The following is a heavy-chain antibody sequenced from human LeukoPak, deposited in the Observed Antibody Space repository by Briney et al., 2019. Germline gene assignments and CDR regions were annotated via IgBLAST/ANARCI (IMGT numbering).Heavy chain of an antibody. CDR3: ARVTAESYSDSSGYYSY. Sequence: ASVTVSCKASGYIFTNHAMHWVRPAPGQRLEWMGWINVGNGNTKYSEKFQDRVIISRDTSASTAYMELSSLRSEDTAVYFCARVTAESYSDSSGYYSYWGQGTLVTVSS. CDR2: INVGNGNT. CDR1: GYIFTNHA. D-gene: IGHD3-22*01. V-gene: IGHV1-3*01. J-gene: IGHJ4*02.